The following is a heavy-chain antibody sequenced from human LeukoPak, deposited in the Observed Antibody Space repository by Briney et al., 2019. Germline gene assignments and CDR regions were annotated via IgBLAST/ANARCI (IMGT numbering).Heavy chain of an antibody. V-gene: IGHV4-59*01. Sequence: SETLSLTCTVSGGSISSYYWSWIRQPPGKGLEWIGYIYYSGSTNYNPSLKSRVTISVDTSKNQFSLKLSSVTAADTAAYYCARVSGYDWESFYDYWGQGTLVTVSS. CDR1: GGSISSYY. D-gene: IGHD5-12*01. CDR2: IYYSGST. J-gene: IGHJ4*02. CDR3: ARVSGYDWESFYDY.